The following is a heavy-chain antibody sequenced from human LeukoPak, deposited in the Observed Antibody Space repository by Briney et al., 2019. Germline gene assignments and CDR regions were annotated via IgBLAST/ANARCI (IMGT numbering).Heavy chain of an antibody. CDR2: ISSGSRRI. CDR1: GFDFSKYT. Sequence: PGGSLRLSCAASGFDFSKYTMSWVRQAPGKGLEWVSPISSGSRRIHYADSMRGRFTISRDNAKSSVYLQMHNLRVEDTATYFCARVVLDHFWGRGTLVTVSS. D-gene: IGHD6-6*01. J-gene: IGHJ4*02. CDR3: ARVVLDHF. V-gene: IGHV3-21*06.